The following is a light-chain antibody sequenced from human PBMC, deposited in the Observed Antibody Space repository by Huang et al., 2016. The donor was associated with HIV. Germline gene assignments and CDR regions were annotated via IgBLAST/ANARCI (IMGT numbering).Light chain of an antibody. CDR2: SSA. CDR1: QTINNN. J-gene: IGKJ2*01. V-gene: IGKV3-15*01. CDR3: QYYNKRPLMYA. Sequence: EVVMTQSPGTLSVSLRERVTLSCKTSQTINNNLAWYQQKPGQAPRHLIYSSATRATGVPVRFTGGGSGTEFALTISSLQSEDFGIYYCQYYNKRPLMYAFGQGTKLHI.